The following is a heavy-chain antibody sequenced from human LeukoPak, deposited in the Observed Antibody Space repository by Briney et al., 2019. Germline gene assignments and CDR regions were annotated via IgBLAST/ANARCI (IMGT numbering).Heavy chain of an antibody. V-gene: IGHV4-38-2*01. CDR3: ARAGPVKWNYYCMDV. D-gene: IGHD1-26*01. CDR2: IYHSGMT. CDR1: GFSISNGYF. J-gene: IGHJ6*03. Sequence: SETLSLTCDVSGFSISNGYFWAWIRQSPGKGLEWIGSIYHSGMTYYNPSLKSQFSIEVDTSKNQFSLKMRSATAADTAVYFCARAGPVKWNYYCMDVWGKGTTVTVSS.